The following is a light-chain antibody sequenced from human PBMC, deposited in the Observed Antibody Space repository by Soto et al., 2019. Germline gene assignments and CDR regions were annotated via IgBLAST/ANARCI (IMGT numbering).Light chain of an antibody. CDR2: DAS. J-gene: IGKJ5*01. V-gene: IGKV1-5*01. CDR1: QSISRW. CDR3: QQYNTYST. Sequence: DIQMTQSPSSLSASVGDRVTITCQASQSISRWLAWYQQKPGKAPKALIYDASTLRSGVPSRFSGGGSGTEFTLTISSLQPDDFATYYCQQYNTYSTFGQGTRLEIK.